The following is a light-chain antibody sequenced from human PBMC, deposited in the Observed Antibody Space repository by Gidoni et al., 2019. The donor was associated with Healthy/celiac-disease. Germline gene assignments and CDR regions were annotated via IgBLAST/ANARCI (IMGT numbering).Light chain of an antibody. Sequence: AIRMTQSPSSLSASTGDRVTITCRASQGISSYLAWYQQKPGKAPKLLIYAASTLQSGVPSRFSGSGSGKDFTLTISCLQSEDFATYYCQQYYSYPWTFGQGNKVEIK. J-gene: IGKJ1*01. CDR2: AAS. CDR1: QGISSY. V-gene: IGKV1-8*01. CDR3: QQYYSYPWT.